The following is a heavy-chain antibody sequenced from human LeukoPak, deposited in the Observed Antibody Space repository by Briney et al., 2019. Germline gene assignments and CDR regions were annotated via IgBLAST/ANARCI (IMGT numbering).Heavy chain of an antibody. CDR3: ARMEYYDILTGYLGAFDH. J-gene: IGHJ4*02. CDR1: GFTVSSNY. V-gene: IGHV3-53*01. CDR2: IYSGGST. D-gene: IGHD3-9*01. Sequence: GGSLRLSCAASGFTVSSNYMSWVRQAPGKGLEWVSVIYSGGSTYYADSVKGRFTISRDNSKNTLYLQMNSLRAEDTAVYYCARMEYYDILTGYLGAFDHWGQGTLVTVSS.